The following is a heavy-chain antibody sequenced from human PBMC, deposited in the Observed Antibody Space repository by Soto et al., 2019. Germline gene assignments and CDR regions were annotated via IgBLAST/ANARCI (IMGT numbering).Heavy chain of an antibody. CDR1: GDSVSSRSAA. J-gene: IGHJ5*01. D-gene: IGHD2-15*01. CDR3: TRALSGSYDS. CDR2: TYYTSKWST. V-gene: IGHV6-1*01. Sequence: SQTLSLTCALSGDSVSSRSAAWDWIRQSPSRGLEWLGRTYYTSKWSTDYAVSVKSRIIINPDTAKNQFSLQLNSVTPEDTAVYYCTRALSGSYDSWGQGTLVTVSS.